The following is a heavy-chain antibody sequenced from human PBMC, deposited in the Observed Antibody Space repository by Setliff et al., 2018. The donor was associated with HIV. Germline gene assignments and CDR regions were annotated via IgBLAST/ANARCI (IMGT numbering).Heavy chain of an antibody. J-gene: IGHJ6*03. Sequence: GESLKISCEASGFSFSDYYMSWVRQAPGKGLEWVSYISGSGSAMHFADSVKGRFTISRDNAKNALYLEMSSLRAEDTAVYYCARNLGVAALGDDGQVDYYYYYMDVWGKGTTVTV. CDR2: ISGSGSAM. V-gene: IGHV3-11*04. D-gene: IGHD4-17*01. CDR1: GFSFSDYY. CDR3: ARNLGVAALGDDGQVDYYYYYMDV.